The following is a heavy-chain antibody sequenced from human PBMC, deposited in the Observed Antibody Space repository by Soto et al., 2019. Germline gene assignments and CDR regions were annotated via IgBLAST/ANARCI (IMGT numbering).Heavy chain of an antibody. CDR2: INPNGDTT. D-gene: IGHD6-13*01. J-gene: IGHJ4*02. Sequence: QVQLVQSGAEVRNPGASVKRSCKASGYTFNMYYMHWVRQAPGQGLEWMGVINPNGDTTTYAQRFQGRLTMTRDTSTSTVYMDLTSLRSEDTAVYYCAREGAAAARMFDNWGQGTLVTVSS. CDR1: GYTFNMYY. V-gene: IGHV1-46*02. CDR3: AREGAAAARMFDN.